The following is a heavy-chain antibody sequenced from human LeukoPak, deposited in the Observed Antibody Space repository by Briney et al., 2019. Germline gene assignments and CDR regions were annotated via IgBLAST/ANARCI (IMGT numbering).Heavy chain of an antibody. CDR3: ARSYLVFNWFDP. Sequence: SVKVSCKASGYAFTSYDINWVRQAPGQGLEWMGGVIPIFGTTNYTQNWQGRVTFTTDESTNTAYMELSGLRSEDTAVYYCARSYLVFNWFDPWGQGTLVTVSS. D-gene: IGHD2-8*01. CDR1: GYAFTSYD. CDR2: VIPIFGTT. V-gene: IGHV1-69*05. J-gene: IGHJ5*02.